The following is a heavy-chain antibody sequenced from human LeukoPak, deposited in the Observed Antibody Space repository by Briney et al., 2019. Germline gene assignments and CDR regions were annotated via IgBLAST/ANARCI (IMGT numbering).Heavy chain of an antibody. J-gene: IGHJ4*02. CDR2: IYYSGST. V-gene: IGHV4-39*01. D-gene: IGHD2-2*01. Sequence: SETLSLTCTVSGGSISSSSYYWGWIRQPPGKGLEWTGSIYYSGSTYYNPSLKSRVTISVDTSKNQFSLKLSSVTAADTAVYYCARQEGLAPDPGYCSSTSCRRYYFDYWGQGTLVTVSS. CDR1: GGSISSSSYY. CDR3: ARQEGLAPDPGYCSSTSCRRYYFDY.